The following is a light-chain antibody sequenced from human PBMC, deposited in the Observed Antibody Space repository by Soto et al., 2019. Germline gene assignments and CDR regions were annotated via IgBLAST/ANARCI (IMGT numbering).Light chain of an antibody. J-gene: IGKJ4*01. Sequence: EIVLTQSPATLSLSPGERATHSCRASHSVGSYLAWYQQKPGQAPRLLIYDASNRATGIPARFSGSGSGTDFTLTISSLEPEDFAVYYCQHRSNWPLSFGGGTKVEIK. CDR1: HSVGSY. CDR2: DAS. CDR3: QHRSNWPLS. V-gene: IGKV3-11*01.